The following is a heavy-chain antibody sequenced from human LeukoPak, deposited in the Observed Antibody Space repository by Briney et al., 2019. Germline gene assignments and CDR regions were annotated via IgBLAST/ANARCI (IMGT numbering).Heavy chain of an antibody. CDR1: GGTFSSYA. CDR2: IIPILGIP. D-gene: IGHD3-22*01. J-gene: IGHJ1*01. V-gene: IGHV1-69*04. CDR3: ARVTYYDSSGYPEYFHH. Sequence: SVKVSCKASGGTFSSYAISWVRQAPGQGLEWMGRIIPILGIPNYAQNFQGRVTITADKSTSTAYMELSSLRSEDTAVYYCARVTYYDSSGYPEYFHHWGQGTLVTVSP.